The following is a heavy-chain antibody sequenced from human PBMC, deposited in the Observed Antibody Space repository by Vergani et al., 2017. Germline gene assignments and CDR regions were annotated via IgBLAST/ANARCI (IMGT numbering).Heavy chain of an antibody. CDR3: ARAAGRVYCSGGSCYSGNYYYGMDV. CDR1: GYTFSNYY. CDR2: INPSGGHT. J-gene: IGHJ6*02. V-gene: IGHV1-46*01. D-gene: IGHD2-15*01. Sequence: QVQVVQSGAEVKKSGASVKVSCKTSGYTFSNYYMHWVRQAPGQGLEWMGIINPSGGHTNYAQKFQGRVTMTRDTSTSTAYMELSSLRSEDTAVYYCARAAGRVYCSGGSCYSGNYYYGMDVWGQGTTVTVSS.